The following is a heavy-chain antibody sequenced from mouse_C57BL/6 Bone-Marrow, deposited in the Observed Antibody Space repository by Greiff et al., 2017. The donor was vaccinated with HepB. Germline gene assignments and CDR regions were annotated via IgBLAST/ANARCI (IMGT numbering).Heavy chain of an antibody. Sequence: QVQLQQPGAELVKPGASVKLSCKASGYTFTSYWMHWVKQRPGQGLEWIGMIHPNSGSNNYNEKFKSKATLTVDKSSSTAYMQLSSLTSEDSAVYYWARSYRKRATDYWGQGTTLTVSS. V-gene: IGHV1-64*01. CDR2: IHPNSGSN. D-gene: IGHD2-14*01. CDR1: GYTFTSYW. CDR3: ARSYRKRATDY. J-gene: IGHJ2*01.